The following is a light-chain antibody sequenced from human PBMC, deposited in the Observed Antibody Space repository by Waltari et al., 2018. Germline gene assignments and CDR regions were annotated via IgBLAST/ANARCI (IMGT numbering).Light chain of an antibody. CDR1: SGHSSNI. V-gene: IGLV4-69*01. J-gene: IGLJ3*02. CDR3: ETGGHGTWV. CDR2: VNSEGSH. Sequence: QLVLTQSPSASASLGASVKLTCTLSSGHSSNIIAWLQQQPGKGPRYLMKVNSEGSHRKGDESPARFPGSSSGAVRYLTMPILQSEDEADYYCETGGHGTWVFGGGTKLTVL.